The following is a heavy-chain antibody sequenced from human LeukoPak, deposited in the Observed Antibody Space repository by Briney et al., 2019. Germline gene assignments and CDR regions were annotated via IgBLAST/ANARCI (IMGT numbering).Heavy chain of an antibody. CDR1: GFTFDDYA. Sequence: GGSLRLSCAASGFTFDDYAMHWVRQAPGKGLEWVSGISWNSGSIGYADSVKGRFTISRDNAKNSLYPQMNSLRAEDTALYYCAKDMGYCSSTSCPYYYGMDVWGQGTTVTVSS. V-gene: IGHV3-9*01. J-gene: IGHJ6*02. CDR3: AKDMGYCSSTSCPYYYGMDV. CDR2: ISWNSGSI. D-gene: IGHD2-2*01.